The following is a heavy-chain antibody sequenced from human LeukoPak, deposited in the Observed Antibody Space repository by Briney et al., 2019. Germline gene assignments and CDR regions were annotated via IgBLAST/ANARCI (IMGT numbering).Heavy chain of an antibody. V-gene: IGHV4-34*08. D-gene: IGHD6-13*01. CDR3: AGRRPYSSSRFGY. Sequence: PSETLSLTCGVSGGTFSAYYWSWIRQPPGKGLEWIGEINHSGSTNYKSSLKSRVTISVETSKNQFSLNLSSVTAADTAVYYCAGRRPYSSSRFGYWGQGTLVTVSS. CDR1: GGTFSAYY. J-gene: IGHJ4*02. CDR2: INHSGST.